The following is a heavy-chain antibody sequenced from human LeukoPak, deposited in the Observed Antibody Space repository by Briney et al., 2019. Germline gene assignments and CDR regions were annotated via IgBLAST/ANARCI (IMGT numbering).Heavy chain of an antibody. J-gene: IGHJ4*02. CDR1: GYTFTSYA. CDR2: ISAYNGNT. Sequence: ASVKVSCKSSGYTFTSYAISWVRQAPGQGLEWMGWISAYNGNTNYAQKFQGRVTMTTDTSTSTAYMELRSLRSDDTAVYYCARDPNRYAVAHAFEYWGQGTLVTVSS. D-gene: IGHD1-14*01. V-gene: IGHV1-18*01. CDR3: ARDPNRYAVAHAFEY.